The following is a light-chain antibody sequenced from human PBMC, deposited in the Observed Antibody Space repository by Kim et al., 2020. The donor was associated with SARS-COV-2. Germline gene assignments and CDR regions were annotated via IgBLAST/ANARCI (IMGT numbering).Light chain of an antibody. CDR3: KNYNSAPWT. V-gene: IGKV1-27*01. J-gene: IGKJ1*01. CDR1: QGISSF. Sequence: DIQMTQSPSSLSASVGDRVTITCRASQGISSFLGWYQQKPGEVPQLLIYAASTLQVGVPSRFSGSGSGTDFTLTISSLQAEDVATYYCKNYNSAPWTFGQGTKVDIK. CDR2: AAS.